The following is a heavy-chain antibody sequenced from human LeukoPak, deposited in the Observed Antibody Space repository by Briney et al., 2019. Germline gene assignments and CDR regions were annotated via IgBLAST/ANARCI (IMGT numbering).Heavy chain of an antibody. J-gene: IGHJ5*02. V-gene: IGHV4-34*01. Sequence: SETLSLTCAVYGGSFSGYYWSWIRQPPGKGLEWIGEINHSGSTNYNPSLKSRVTISVDTSKNQFSLKLSSVTAADTAVYYCARGLWGSGSYWFDPWGQGTLVTVSS. CDR3: ARGLWGSGSYWFDP. CDR2: INHSGST. D-gene: IGHD3-10*01. CDR1: GGSFSGYY.